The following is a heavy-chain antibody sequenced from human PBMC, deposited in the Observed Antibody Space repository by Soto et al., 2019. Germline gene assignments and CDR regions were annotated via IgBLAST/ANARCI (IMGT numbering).Heavy chain of an antibody. J-gene: IGHJ4*02. CDR1: GGTFGSYG. D-gene: IGHD2-2*01. CDR3: ASVGKNCTTNSCYFYFDH. Sequence: QVQLVQSGAEVKKPGSSVKVSCEASGGTFGSYGLTWVRQAPGQGLEGRGGIVPIFGTTTSAQRLKGRVTITADRSSSTAYMDLSSLSSEDTAFYYCASVGKNCTTNSCYFYFDHWGQGTLVTVSS. V-gene: IGHV1-69*06. CDR2: IVPIFGTT.